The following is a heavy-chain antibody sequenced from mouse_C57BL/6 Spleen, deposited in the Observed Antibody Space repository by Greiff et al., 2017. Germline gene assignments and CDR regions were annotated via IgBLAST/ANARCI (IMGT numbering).Heavy chain of an antibody. CDR2: IHPNSGST. J-gene: IGHJ2*01. Sequence: VQLQQSGAELVKPGASVKLSCKASGYTFTSYWMHWVKQRPGQGLEWIGMIHPNSGSTNYNEKFKSKATLTVDKSSSTAYMQLSSLTSEDSAVYYCARRGDYYGSSFDYWGQGTTLTVSS. D-gene: IGHD1-1*01. CDR3: ARRGDYYGSSFDY. CDR1: GYTFTSYW. V-gene: IGHV1-64*01.